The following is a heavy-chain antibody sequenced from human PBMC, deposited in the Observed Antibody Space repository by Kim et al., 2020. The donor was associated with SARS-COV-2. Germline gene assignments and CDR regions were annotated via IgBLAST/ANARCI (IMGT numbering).Heavy chain of an antibody. Sequence: GESLKISRKGSGYSFTSYWIGWVRQMPGKGLEWMGIIYPGDSDTRYSPSFQGQVTISADKSISTAYLQWSSLKASDTAMYYCARSSVGYCSSTSCSRPSNWFDPWGQGTLVTVSS. CDR2: IYPGDSDT. CDR3: ARSSVGYCSSTSCSRPSNWFDP. D-gene: IGHD2-2*01. V-gene: IGHV5-51*01. CDR1: GYSFTSYW. J-gene: IGHJ5*02.